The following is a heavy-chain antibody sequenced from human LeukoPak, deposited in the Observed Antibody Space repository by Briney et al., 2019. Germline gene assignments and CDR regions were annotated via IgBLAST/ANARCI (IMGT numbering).Heavy chain of an antibody. J-gene: IGHJ6*03. CDR1: GFTFSSYS. Sequence: GGSLRLSCAASGFTFSSYSMNWVRQAPGKGLEWVSYISSSSSYIYYADSVKGRFTISRDNAKNSLYLQMNSLRAEDTAVYYCARDKRDFDYYMDVWGKGTTVTISS. CDR3: ARDKRDFDYYMDV. D-gene: IGHD3/OR15-3a*01. V-gene: IGHV3-21*01. CDR2: ISSSSSYI.